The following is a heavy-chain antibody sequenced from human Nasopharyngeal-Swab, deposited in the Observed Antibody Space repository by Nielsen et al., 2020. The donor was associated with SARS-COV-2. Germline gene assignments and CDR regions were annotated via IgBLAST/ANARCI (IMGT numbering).Heavy chain of an antibody. V-gene: IGHV3-7*03. Sequence: VRQAPGKGLEWVANIKQNGSEKYYVDSVKGRFTISRDNAKNSLYLQMNSLRAEDTAVNYCARNDFWSGYYKVPMDVWGKGTTVTVSS. D-gene: IGHD3-3*01. CDR3: ARNDFWSGYYKVPMDV. CDR2: IKQNGSEK. J-gene: IGHJ6*03.